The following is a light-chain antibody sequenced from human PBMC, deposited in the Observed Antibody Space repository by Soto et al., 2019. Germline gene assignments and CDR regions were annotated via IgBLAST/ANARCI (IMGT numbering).Light chain of an antibody. CDR1: SGSIGSNS. J-gene: IGLJ2*01. Sequence: NFMLTQPHSVSESPGKTVTISCTRSSGSIGSNSVQWYRQRPGSAPTIVIYEDDQRPSGVPNRFAGSIDRSTNSASLTISGLQTEDEADYYCQSYDTNTVVFGGGTQLTVL. CDR3: QSYDTNTVV. V-gene: IGLV6-57*04. CDR2: EDD.